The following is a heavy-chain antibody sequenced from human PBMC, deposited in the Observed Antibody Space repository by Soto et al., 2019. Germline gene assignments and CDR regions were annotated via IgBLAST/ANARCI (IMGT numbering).Heavy chain of an antibody. CDR1: GYTFTSYA. CDR2: LSPYNGNT. V-gene: IGHV1-18*01. D-gene: IGHD1-26*01. J-gene: IGHJ4*02. CDR3: ATVVGAVPS. Sequence: ASVKVSCKASGYTFTSYAISWVRQAPGQGLEWMGWLSPYNGNTNYAQNFQGRVTVTTDTSTDTAYMELRSLRSDDTAVYYCATVVGAVPSWGQGALVNV.